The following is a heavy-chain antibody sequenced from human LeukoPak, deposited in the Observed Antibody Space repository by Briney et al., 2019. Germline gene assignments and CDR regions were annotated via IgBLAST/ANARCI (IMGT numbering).Heavy chain of an antibody. CDR1: GYTFTNYA. Sequence: ASVKVSCKASGYTFTNYAMHWVRQAPGQRLEWMGWINAGNGNTKYSQEFQGRVTITRDTSASTVYMELSSLRSGDMAVYYCARDSAVLLWFGELDDYWGQGTLVTVSS. V-gene: IGHV1-3*03. CDR3: ARDSAVLLWFGELDDY. D-gene: IGHD3-10*01. J-gene: IGHJ4*02. CDR2: INAGNGNT.